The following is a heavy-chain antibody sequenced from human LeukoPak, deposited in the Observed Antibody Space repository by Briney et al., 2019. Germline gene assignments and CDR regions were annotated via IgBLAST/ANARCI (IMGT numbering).Heavy chain of an antibody. J-gene: IGHJ4*02. V-gene: IGHV4-34*01. CDR1: GGSFSGYH. Sequence: PSETLSLTCAVYGGSFSGYHWSWIRQPPGKGLEWIGEINHSGSTNYNPSLKSRVTISVDTSKNQFSLKLSSVTAADTAVYYCARGAGNYYDSSGYYVPYFDYWGQGTLVTVSS. CDR2: INHSGST. CDR3: ARGAGNYYDSSGYYVPYFDY. D-gene: IGHD3-22*01.